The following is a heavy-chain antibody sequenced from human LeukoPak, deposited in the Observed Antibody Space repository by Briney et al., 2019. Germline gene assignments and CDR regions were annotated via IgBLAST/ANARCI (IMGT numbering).Heavy chain of an antibody. CDR2: MNPNSGGT. V-gene: IGHV1-2*02. CDR3: ARDVPAALNFDY. CDR1: GYTFTGYY. D-gene: IGHD2-2*01. J-gene: IGHJ4*02. Sequence: ASVKVSCKASGYTFTGYYMHWVRQAPGQGLEWMGWMNPNSGGTNYAQKFQGRVTMTRDTSISTAYMELSRLRSDDTAVYYCARDVPAALNFDYWGQGTLVTVSS.